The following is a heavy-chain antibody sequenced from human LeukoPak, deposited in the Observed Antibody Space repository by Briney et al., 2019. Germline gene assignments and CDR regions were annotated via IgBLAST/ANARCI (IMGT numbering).Heavy chain of an antibody. J-gene: IGHJ4*02. CDR2: IKQDGSEK. CDR1: GFTFSSYW. CDR3: ARDLNPRSTRRFDY. Sequence: GGSLRLSCAASGFTFSSYWMSWVRQAPGKGLEWVANIKQDGSEKYYVDSVKGRFTISRDNAKNSLYLQMNSLRAEDTAVYYCARDLNPRSTRRFDYWGQGTLVTVSS. D-gene: IGHD2-2*01. V-gene: IGHV3-7*01.